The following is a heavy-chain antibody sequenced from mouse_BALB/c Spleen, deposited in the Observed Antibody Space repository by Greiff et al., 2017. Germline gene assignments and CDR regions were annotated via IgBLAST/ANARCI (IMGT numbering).Heavy chain of an antibody. CDR3: ARGELSWFAY. V-gene: IGHV1-7*01. Sequence: QVQLKQSGAELAKPGASVKMSCKASGYTFTSYWMHWVKQRPGQGLEWIGYINPSTGYTEYNQKFKDKATLTADKSSSTAYMQLSSLTSEDSAVYYCARGELSWFAYWGQGTLVTVSA. CDR2: INPSTGYT. CDR1: GYTFTSYW. J-gene: IGHJ3*01.